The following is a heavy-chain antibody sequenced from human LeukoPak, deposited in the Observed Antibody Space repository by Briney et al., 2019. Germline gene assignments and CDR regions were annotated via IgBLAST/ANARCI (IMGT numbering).Heavy chain of an antibody. D-gene: IGHD6-19*01. Sequence: SETLSLTCTVSGVSVSNHCWSWIRQPPGKGLEWIGWFYYSGGTYFNPSLGSRVTISADTSRNHLSLTLRSLTAADTAVYYCARHSSGWHFDSWGQGALVTVSS. CDR3: ARHSSGWHFDS. CDR2: FYYSGGT. CDR1: GVSVSNHC. V-gene: IGHV4-59*02. J-gene: IGHJ4*02.